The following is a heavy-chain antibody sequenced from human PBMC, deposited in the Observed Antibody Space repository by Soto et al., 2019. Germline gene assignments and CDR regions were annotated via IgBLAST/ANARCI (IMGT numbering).Heavy chain of an antibody. CDR3: ARGDVLRYFDWLKSPYYYGMDV. V-gene: IGHV4-59*01. Sequence: SETLSLTCTASGGSISSYYWSWIRQPPGKGLEWIGYIYYSGSTNYNPSLKSRVTISVDTSKNQFSLKLSSVTAADTAVYYCARGDVLRYFDWLKSPYYYGMDVWGQGTTVTVSS. D-gene: IGHD3-9*01. J-gene: IGHJ6*02. CDR2: IYYSGST. CDR1: GGSISSYY.